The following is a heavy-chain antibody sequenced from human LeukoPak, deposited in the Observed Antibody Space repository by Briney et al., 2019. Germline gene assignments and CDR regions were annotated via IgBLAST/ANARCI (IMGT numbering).Heavy chain of an antibody. CDR1: GGSVSSYY. CDR3: ARAPNGAAPYYFDY. V-gene: IGHV4-4*07. CDR2: IYTSGST. D-gene: IGHD4/OR15-4a*01. J-gene: IGHJ4*02. Sequence: SETLSLTCTVSGGSVSSYYWSWIRQPAGKGLEWIGRIYTSGSTNYNPSLKSRVTMSVDTSKNQFSLKLSSVTAADTAVYYCARAPNGAAPYYFDYWGQGTLVTVSS.